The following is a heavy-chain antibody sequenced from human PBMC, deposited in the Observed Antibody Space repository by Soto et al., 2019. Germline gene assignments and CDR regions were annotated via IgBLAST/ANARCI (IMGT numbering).Heavy chain of an antibody. CDR2: IIPLLGTA. J-gene: IGHJ5*02. V-gene: IGHV1-69*01. CDR1: GGTFSTYT. Sequence: QVQLVQSGTEVKKPGSSVKVSCKASGGTFSTYTMTWVRQAPGQGLEWMGGIIPLLGTANYAQKFQGRVTITADESTSTVYMELSSLRSEDTAVYYCARSQDSSGYWNNCFDPWGQGTLVTVSS. CDR3: ARSQDSSGYWNNCFDP. D-gene: IGHD3-22*01.